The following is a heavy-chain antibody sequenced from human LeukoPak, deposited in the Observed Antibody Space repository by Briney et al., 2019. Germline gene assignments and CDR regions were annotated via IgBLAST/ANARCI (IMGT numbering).Heavy chain of an antibody. CDR1: GGSISSYY. V-gene: IGHV4-59*08. D-gene: IGHD6-19*01. CDR2: IYYSGST. CDR3: ARYSSGWYPYYFDY. Sequence: SETLSLTCTVSGGSISSYYWSWIRQPPGKGLEWIGYIYYSGSTNYNPSLKSRVTISVDTSKNQFSLKLSSVTAADTAVYYCARYSSGWYPYYFDYWGQGTLVTVSS. J-gene: IGHJ4*02.